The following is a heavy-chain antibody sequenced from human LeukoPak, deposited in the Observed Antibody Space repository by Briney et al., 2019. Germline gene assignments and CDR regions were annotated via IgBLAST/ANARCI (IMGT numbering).Heavy chain of an antibody. CDR2: IYHSGST. J-gene: IGHJ3*02. D-gene: IGHD3-10*01. CDR1: GYSISSGYY. CDR3: ARFRLVRGPGGIDI. V-gene: IGHV4-38-2*02. Sequence: PSETLSLTCTVSGYSISSGYYWGWIRQPPGKGLEWIGSIYHSGSTYYNPSLKRRVTISVDTSKNQFSLKLSSVTAADTAVYYCARFRLVRGPGGIDIWGQGTMVTVSS.